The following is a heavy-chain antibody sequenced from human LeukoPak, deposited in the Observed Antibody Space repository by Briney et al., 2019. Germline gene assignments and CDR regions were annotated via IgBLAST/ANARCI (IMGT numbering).Heavy chain of an antibody. D-gene: IGHD2-8*02. CDR3: VGGYDPHY. Sequence: PGGSLRLSCAAPGFTFSRYGMHWVRQAPGKGLVWVSRVNSDGSDTSYADSVKGRLTISRDNAKNTLYLQMNSLRAEDTAIYYCVGGYDPHYWGQGTLVTVSS. V-gene: IGHV3-74*01. CDR1: GFTFSRYG. J-gene: IGHJ4*02. CDR2: VNSDGSDT.